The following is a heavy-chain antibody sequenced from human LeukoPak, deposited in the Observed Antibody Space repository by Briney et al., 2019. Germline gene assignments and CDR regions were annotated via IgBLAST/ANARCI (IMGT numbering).Heavy chain of an antibody. CDR2: VCAYNGNT. Sequence: SVKVSCKASGYTFNSYGIRWVRQASGQGLMWMGWVCAYNGNTNYAQKPQGRGTMTTDTFTSTASMELRSLRSDDAAVYYCTRAPVHPNTYYYDSSGPGVAFDSWGQGRMVTVSS. J-gene: IGHJ3*02. D-gene: IGHD3-22*01. CDR1: GYTFNSYG. V-gene: IGHV1-18*01. CDR3: TRAPVHPNTYYYDSSGPGVAFDS.